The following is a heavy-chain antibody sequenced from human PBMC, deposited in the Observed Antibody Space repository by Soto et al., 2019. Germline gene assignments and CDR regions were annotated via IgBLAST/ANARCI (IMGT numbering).Heavy chain of an antibody. D-gene: IGHD3-22*01. Sequence: SLTCAVYGGSFSGYYWSWIRQPPGKGLEWIGEINHSGSTNYNPSLKSRVTISVDTSKNQFSLKLSSVTAADTAVYYCARGLPYYYDSSGYREKNYFDYWGQGTLVTVSS. J-gene: IGHJ4*02. CDR2: INHSGST. CDR1: GGSFSGYY. CDR3: ARGLPYYYDSSGYREKNYFDY. V-gene: IGHV4-34*01.